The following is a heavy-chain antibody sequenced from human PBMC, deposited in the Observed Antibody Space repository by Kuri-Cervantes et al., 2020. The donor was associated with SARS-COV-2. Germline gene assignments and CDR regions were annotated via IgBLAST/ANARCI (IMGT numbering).Heavy chain of an antibody. V-gene: IGHV3-30*14. D-gene: IGHD3-3*01. CDR1: GLIFSAYA. CDR3: ARSTPFRRRVVISQGGAFDI. Sequence: GGSLRLSCEASGLIFSAYAIDWVRQAPGKGLEWVATISYDGMNTKFADSVKGRFTISRDNSKNVVYLQMNSLRIEDTAVYYCARSTPFRRRVVISQGGAFDIWGQGTMVTVSS. CDR2: ISYDGMNT. J-gene: IGHJ3*02.